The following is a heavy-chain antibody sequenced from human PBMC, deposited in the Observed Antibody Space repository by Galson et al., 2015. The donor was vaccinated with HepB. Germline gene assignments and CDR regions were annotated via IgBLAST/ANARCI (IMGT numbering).Heavy chain of an antibody. V-gene: IGHV3-23*01. Sequence: SLRLSCAASGFTFSSYAMSWVRQAPGKGLEWVSAISGSGGSTYYADSVKGRFTISRDNSKNTLYLQMNSLRAEDTAVYYCAKDDYGSGSYVLGGVDYWGQGTLVTVSS. CDR2: ISGSGGST. D-gene: IGHD3-10*01. CDR1: GFTFSSYA. CDR3: AKDDYGSGSYVLGGVDY. J-gene: IGHJ4*02.